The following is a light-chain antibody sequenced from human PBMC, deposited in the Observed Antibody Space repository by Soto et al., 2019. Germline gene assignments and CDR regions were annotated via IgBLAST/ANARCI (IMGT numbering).Light chain of an antibody. Sequence: QSALTQPASVSGSPGQSITLSCTGASSDVGFYNFVSWYQQTPGKPPQLLIFEVTHRPSGVSDRFSGSKSGNTASLTISGLQAKDEADYYCSSYRSSSTPLVFGGGAKLTVL. CDR3: SSYRSSSTPLV. CDR1: SSDVGFYNF. V-gene: IGLV2-14*01. CDR2: EVT. J-gene: IGLJ2*01.